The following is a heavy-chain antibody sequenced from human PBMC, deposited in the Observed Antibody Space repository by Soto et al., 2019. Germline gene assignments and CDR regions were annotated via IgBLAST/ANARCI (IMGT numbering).Heavy chain of an antibody. D-gene: IGHD3-3*01. CDR2: ISYDGSNK. CDR1: GFTFSSYA. V-gene: IGHV3-30-3*01. CDR3: ARVGGEWLFTIYGMDV. J-gene: IGHJ6*02. Sequence: GGSLRLSCAASGFTFSSYAMHWVRQAPGKGLEWVAVISYDGSNKYYADSVKGRFTISRDNPKNTLYLQMNSLRAEDTAVYYCARVGGEWLFTIYGMDVWGQGTTVTVSS.